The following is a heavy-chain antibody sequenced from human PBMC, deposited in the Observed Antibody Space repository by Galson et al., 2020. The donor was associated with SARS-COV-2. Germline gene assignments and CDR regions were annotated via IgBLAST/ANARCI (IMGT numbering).Heavy chain of an antibody. CDR3: ASSPVYSSSWYSYYYYGMDV. CDR2: INHSGST. CDR1: GGSFSGYY. D-gene: IGHD6-13*01. Sequence: SETLSLTCAVYGGSFSGYYWSWIRQPPGKGLEWIGEINHSGSTNYNPSLKSRVTISVDTSKNQFSLKLSSVTAADTAVYYCASSPVYSSSWYSYYYYGMDVWGQGTTVTVSS. V-gene: IGHV4-34*01. J-gene: IGHJ6*02.